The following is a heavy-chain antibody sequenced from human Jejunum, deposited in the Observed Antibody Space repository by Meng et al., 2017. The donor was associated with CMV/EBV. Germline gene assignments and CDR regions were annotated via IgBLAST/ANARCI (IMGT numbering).Heavy chain of an antibody. CDR2: RYYRETA. CDR1: GGSITSYY. V-gene: IGHV4-59*01. J-gene: IGHJ5*02. Sequence: GGSITSYYVSWIRQPPGKGLEWIGYRYYRETAYYSPSLRSRVTISADTTTNQFSLRLTSVTPADAAVYFCATTLYPKPFLNHFDPWGQGTLVTVSS. D-gene: IGHD2/OR15-2a*01. CDR3: ATTLYPKPFLNHFDP.